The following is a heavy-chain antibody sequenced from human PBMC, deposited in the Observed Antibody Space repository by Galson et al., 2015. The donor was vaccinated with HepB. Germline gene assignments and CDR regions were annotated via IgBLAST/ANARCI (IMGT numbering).Heavy chain of an antibody. D-gene: IGHD3-10*01. V-gene: IGHV4-31*11. CDR1: GYSISSGYY. CDR2: IYYSGST. Sequence: TLSLTCAVSGYSISSGYYWSWIRQHPGKGLEWIGYIYYSGSTYYNPSLKSRVTISVDTSKNQFSLKLSSVTAADTAVYYCARVSWAPGGSGSPSHYYMDVWGKGTTVTVSS. J-gene: IGHJ6*03. CDR3: ARVSWAPGGSGSPSHYYMDV.